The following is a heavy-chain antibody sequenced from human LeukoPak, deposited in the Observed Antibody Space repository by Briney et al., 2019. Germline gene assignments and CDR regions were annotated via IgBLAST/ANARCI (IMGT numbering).Heavy chain of an antibody. CDR2: ISSVSSYI. CDR3: ARVGLALGYCSSTSCLADY. J-gene: IGHJ4*02. CDR1: GFTFSSYS. D-gene: IGHD2-2*01. Sequence: GGSLRLSRAASGFTFSSYSMNWVRQAPGKGLECVSSISSVSSYIYYADSVKGRFTISRDNAKNSLYLQMNSLRAEDTAVYYCARVGLALGYCSSTSCLADYWGQGTLVTVSS. V-gene: IGHV3-21*01.